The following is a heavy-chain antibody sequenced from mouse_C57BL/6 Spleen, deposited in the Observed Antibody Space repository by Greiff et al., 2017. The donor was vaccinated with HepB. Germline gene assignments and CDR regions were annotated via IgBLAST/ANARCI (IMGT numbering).Heavy chain of an antibody. Sequence: QVHVKQSGAELAKPGASVKLSCKASGYTFTSYWMHWVKQRPGQGLEWIGYINPSSGYTKYNQKFKDKATLTADKSSSTAYMQLSSLTYEDSAVYYCARDYGYDRGYFDYWGQGTTLTVSS. CDR2: INPSSGYT. CDR1: GYTFTSYW. D-gene: IGHD2-2*01. CDR3: ARDYGYDRGYFDY. J-gene: IGHJ2*01. V-gene: IGHV1-7*01.